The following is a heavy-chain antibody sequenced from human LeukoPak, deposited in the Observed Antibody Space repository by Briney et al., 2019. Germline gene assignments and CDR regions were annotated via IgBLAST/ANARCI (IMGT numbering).Heavy chain of an antibody. D-gene: IGHD2-2*01. CDR3: TRGAAVVPAAPRGTDVYDI. CDR1: GFTFSSYA. Sequence: PGGSLRLSCAASGFTFSSYAMSWVRQAPGKGLEWVGFIRSKAYGGTTEYAASVKGRFTISRDESKSIAYLQMNSLKTEDTAVYYCTRGAAVVPAAPRGTDVYDIWGQGTTVTVSS. V-gene: IGHV3-49*04. CDR2: IRSKAYGGTT. J-gene: IGHJ3*02.